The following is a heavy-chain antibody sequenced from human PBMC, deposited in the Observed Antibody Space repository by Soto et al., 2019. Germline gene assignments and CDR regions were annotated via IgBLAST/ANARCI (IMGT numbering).Heavy chain of an antibody. V-gene: IGHV1-18*01. J-gene: IGHJ5*02. CDR1: GYTFFTYD. CDR2: ISTYSGDT. D-gene: IGHD5-12*01. Sequence: QVHLVQSGVEVKTPGASVKVSCQASGYTFFTYDISWVRQAPGQGLEWMGWISTYSGDTKYAQKFQGRVTMTTDTSTTPAYLELRSLRSDDPAVYYCARHHGPTTSENWLDPWGQGTLVTVSS. CDR3: ARHHGPTTSENWLDP.